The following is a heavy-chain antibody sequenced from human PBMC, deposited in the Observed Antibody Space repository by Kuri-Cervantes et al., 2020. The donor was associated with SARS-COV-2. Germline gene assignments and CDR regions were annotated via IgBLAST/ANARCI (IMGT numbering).Heavy chain of an antibody. V-gene: IGHV3-43*01. CDR3: AKDAAAAVKVCYFDY. D-gene: IGHD6-13*01. J-gene: IGHJ4*02. CDR2: ISWDGGST. CDR1: GFTFDDYT. Sequence: GGSLRLSCAASGFTFDDYTMHWVRQAPGKGLEWVSLISWDGGSTYYADSVKGRFTISRDNSQNTAYLQMNSLRVEGTAVYYCAKDAAAAVKVCYFDYWGQGTLVTVSS.